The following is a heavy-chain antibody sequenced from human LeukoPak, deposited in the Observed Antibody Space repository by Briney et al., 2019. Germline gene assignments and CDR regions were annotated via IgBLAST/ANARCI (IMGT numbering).Heavy chain of an antibody. J-gene: IGHJ4*02. Sequence: GGSLRLSCAASGFTFSSYSMNWVRQAPGKGLEWVSSISSSSSYIYYADSVKGRFTISRDNAKNSLYLQMNSLRAEDTAVYYCARAPMVVPAAIYDYWGQGTLVTVSS. CDR3: ARAPMVVPAAIYDY. CDR2: ISSSSSYI. CDR1: GFTFSSYS. D-gene: IGHD2-2*02. V-gene: IGHV3-21*01.